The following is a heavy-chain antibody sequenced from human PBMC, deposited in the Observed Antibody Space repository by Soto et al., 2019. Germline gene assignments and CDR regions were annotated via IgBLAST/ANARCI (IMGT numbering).Heavy chain of an antibody. D-gene: IGHD2-2*01. CDR3: ARVIPGAEACFDP. CDR1: GNTFTNFG. J-gene: IGHJ5*02. Sequence: QGQLVQSGAEVKKPGASVKVSCTASGNTFTNFGVAWVRQAPGQGLEWMGWISAYTDDPNYAQKFQGSVTMTIDTSTSTAYLDLRSLTSDDTAVYYCARVIPGAEACFDPWGQGTLVTVSS. CDR2: ISAYTDDP. V-gene: IGHV1-18*01.